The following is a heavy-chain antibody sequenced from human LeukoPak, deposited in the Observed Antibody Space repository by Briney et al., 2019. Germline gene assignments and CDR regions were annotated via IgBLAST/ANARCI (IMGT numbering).Heavy chain of an antibody. Sequence: SETLSLTCTVSGGFISSSSYYWGWIRQPPGKGLEWIGSIYYSGSTYYNPSLKSRVTISVDTSKNQFSLKLSSVTAADTAVYYCARSIVATMSFDYWGQGTLVTVSS. CDR2: IYYSGST. CDR1: GGFISSSSYY. V-gene: IGHV4-39*01. D-gene: IGHD5-12*01. CDR3: ARSIVATMSFDY. J-gene: IGHJ4*02.